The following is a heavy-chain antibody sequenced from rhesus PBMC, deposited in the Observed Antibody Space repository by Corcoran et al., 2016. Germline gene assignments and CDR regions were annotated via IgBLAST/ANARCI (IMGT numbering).Heavy chain of an antibody. J-gene: IGHJ3*01. CDR2: IYWDDDK. D-gene: IGHD6-25*01. CDR1: GLSISTSGMG. Sequence: QVTLKESGPALVKPTQTVTLTCTFSGLSISTSGMGVGWIRQPPGKDLEWQALIYWDDDKYYITSLENNLTISKDTSKNQVVLTMPNMDPVDTATYYCARRQYSRSWNGNDAFDFWGQGLRVTVSS. CDR3: ARRQYSRSWNGNDAFDF. V-gene: IGHV2-174*01.